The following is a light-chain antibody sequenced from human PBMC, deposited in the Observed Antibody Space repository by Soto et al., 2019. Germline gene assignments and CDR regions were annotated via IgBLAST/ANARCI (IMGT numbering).Light chain of an antibody. J-gene: IGKJ2*01. CDR1: QSVLSTSNNRNY. CDR3: QQYYTTPHT. CDR2: WAS. V-gene: IGKV4-1*01. Sequence: DIVMTQSPDSLAVSLGERATINCKSSQSVLSTSNNRNYLVWYQQKSGQPPKVLIYWASTRESGVPDRFSGSGSGTHFTLTISSLQAEDVAVYYCQQYYTTPHTFGQGTKLEI.